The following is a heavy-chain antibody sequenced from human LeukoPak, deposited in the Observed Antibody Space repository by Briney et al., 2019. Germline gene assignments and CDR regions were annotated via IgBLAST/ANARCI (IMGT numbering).Heavy chain of an antibody. Sequence: PETLSLTCTVSGGSVSSGSYYWSWIRQPPGKGLEWIGHVHNSGSTDFNSSLKSRVTISVDTSKNQFSLELTSVTSADTAVYYCATPWYNSGWYGSVVHWGQGTLVTVSS. CDR1: GGSVSSGSYY. J-gene: IGHJ4*02. CDR3: ATPWYNSGWYGSVVH. V-gene: IGHV4-61*01. D-gene: IGHD6-13*01. CDR2: VHNSGST.